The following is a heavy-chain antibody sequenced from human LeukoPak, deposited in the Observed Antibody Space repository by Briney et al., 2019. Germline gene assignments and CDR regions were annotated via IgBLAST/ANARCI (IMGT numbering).Heavy chain of an antibody. Sequence: SETLSLTCTVSGGSISSGNYYWSWIRQPAGKGLEWIGRIYTSGSTNYNPSLKSRVTISVDTSKNQFSLKLSSVTAADTAVYYCARGTYYDFWSGYFQNNWFDPWGQGTLVTVSS. CDR3: ARGTYYDFWSGYFQNNWFDP. D-gene: IGHD3-3*01. CDR1: GGSISSGNYY. J-gene: IGHJ5*02. V-gene: IGHV4-61*02. CDR2: IYTSGST.